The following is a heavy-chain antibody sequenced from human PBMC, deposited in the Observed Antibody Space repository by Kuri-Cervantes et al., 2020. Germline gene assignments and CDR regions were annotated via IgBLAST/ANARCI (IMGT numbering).Heavy chain of an antibody. V-gene: IGHV3-9*01. CDR1: GLIFSSYT. Sequence: SLKISCAASGLIFSSYTMNWVRQAPGKGLEWVSGISWNSGSIGYADSVKGRFTISRDNAKNSLYLQMNSLRAEDTALYYCAKGDNAVYYYYMDVWGKGTTVTVSS. CDR2: ISWNSGSI. J-gene: IGHJ6*03. D-gene: IGHD2-8*01. CDR3: AKGDNAVYYYYMDV.